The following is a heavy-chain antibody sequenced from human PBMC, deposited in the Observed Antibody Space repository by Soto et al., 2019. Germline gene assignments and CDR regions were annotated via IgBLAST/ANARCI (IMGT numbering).Heavy chain of an antibody. CDR1: GVSITSSYY. CDR3: ARGLKSVAGIGDYYYGMDV. Sequence: SETLSLTCTVSGVSITSSYYWSLIRHPPGKGLEWIGEINHSGSTNYNPSLKSRVTISVDTSKNQFSLKLSSVTAADTAVYYCARGLKSVAGIGDYYYGMDVWGQGTTVTVSS. D-gene: IGHD6-19*01. CDR2: INHSGST. V-gene: IGHV4-34*01. J-gene: IGHJ6*02.